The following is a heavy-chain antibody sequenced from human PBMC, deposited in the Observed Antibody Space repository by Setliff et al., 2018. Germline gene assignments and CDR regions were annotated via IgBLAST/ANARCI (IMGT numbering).Heavy chain of an antibody. J-gene: IGHJ4*02. CDR2: ISGYSGNT. CDR1: GYALTDSV. CDR3: SRLVRYCTTTTCQRASGDDY. V-gene: IGHV1-18*01. Sequence: ASVKVSCKTSGYALTDSVVSWVRQAPGQGLEWVGWISGYSGNTYYAQRLQGRVTLTTDTSTNTAYLELRSLTSDDTAVYYCSRLVRYCTTTTCQRASGDDYWGQGTLVTVSS. D-gene: IGHD2-8*01.